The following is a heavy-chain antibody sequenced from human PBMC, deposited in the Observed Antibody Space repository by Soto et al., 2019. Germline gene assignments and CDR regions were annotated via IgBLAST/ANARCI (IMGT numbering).Heavy chain of an antibody. CDR1: ACSISSGHY. V-gene: IGHV4-38-2*01. Sequence: SETRSLTCDVSACSISSGHYWAWVRQPPGKGLEWIGTLYHSGSTYSNPSLRSRVTISIDTSKTQFSLKLSSVTAADTAVYYCARGYGGNFGYWAQGTLVTVSS. D-gene: IGHD4-17*01. J-gene: IGHJ4*02. CDR3: ARGYGGNFGY. CDR2: LYHSGST.